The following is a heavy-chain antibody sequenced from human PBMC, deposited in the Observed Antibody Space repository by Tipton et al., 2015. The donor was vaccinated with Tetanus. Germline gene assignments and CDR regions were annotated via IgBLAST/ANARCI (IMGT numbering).Heavy chain of an antibody. CDR2: ISFDGAND. CDR1: GFTFSHHA. CDR3: VREDILSRIYAVLDL. V-gene: IGHV3-30-3*01. Sequence: SLRLSCVGSGFTFSHHAVHWVRQAPGKGLEWVAVISFDGANDYYADSVKGRLTVSRDNAENTAYLQMNSLRAEDTAVYYCVREDILSRIYAVLDLWGQGTLVTVSS. D-gene: IGHD2-15*01. J-gene: IGHJ5*02.